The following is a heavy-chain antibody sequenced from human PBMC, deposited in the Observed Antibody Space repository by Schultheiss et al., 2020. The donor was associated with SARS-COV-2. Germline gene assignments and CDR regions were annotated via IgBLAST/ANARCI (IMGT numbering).Heavy chain of an antibody. CDR1: GGSISSSSYY. J-gene: IGHJ6*02. D-gene: IGHD1-26*01. V-gene: IGHV4-61*05. CDR3: ARQAPIGRYYYYGMDV. CDR2: IYYSGST. Sequence: SETLSLTCTVSGGSISSSSYYWSWIRQPAGKGLEWIGRIYYSGSTNYNPSLKSRVTISVDKSKNQFSLKLSSVTAADTAVYYCARQAPIGRYYYYGMDVWGQGTTVTVSS.